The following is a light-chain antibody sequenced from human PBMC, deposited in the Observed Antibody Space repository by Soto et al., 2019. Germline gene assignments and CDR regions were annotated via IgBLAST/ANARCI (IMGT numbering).Light chain of an antibody. CDR1: QGISSS. CDR2: AAS. V-gene: IGKV1-9*01. J-gene: IGKJ4*01. CDR3: QQVNTYPPT. Sequence: DIQLTQSPSFLSASVGDRVTITCRASQGISSSLAWYQQKPGKAPELLIYAASTLQSGVPSRFSGSGSGTEFTLTVSSLQPEDFVTYYCQQVNTYPPTFGGGTKVEIK.